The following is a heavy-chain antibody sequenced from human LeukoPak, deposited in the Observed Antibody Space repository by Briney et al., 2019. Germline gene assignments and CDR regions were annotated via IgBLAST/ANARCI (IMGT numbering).Heavy chain of an antibody. CDR3: ARGRKDYDILTGYYRAGPPDY. CDR2: INHSGST. CDR1: GGSFSGYY. Sequence: SSETLSLTCAVYGGSFSGYYWSWIRQPPGKGLEWIGEINHSGSTNYNPSLKSRVTISVDTSKNQFSLKLSSVTAADTAVYYCARGRKDYDILTGYYRAGPPDYWGQGTLVTVSS. J-gene: IGHJ4*02. D-gene: IGHD3-9*01. V-gene: IGHV4-34*01.